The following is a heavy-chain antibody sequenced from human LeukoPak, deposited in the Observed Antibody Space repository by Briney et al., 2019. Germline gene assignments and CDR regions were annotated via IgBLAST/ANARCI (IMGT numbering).Heavy chain of an antibody. CDR2: IIPIFGTA. J-gene: IGHJ4*02. D-gene: IGHD3-16*01. CDR3: ARVAHMMTYIDY. Sequence: ASVKVSCKASGYTFTGYYMHWVRQAPGQGLEWMGGIIPIFGTANYAQKFRGRVTITTDESTSTAYMELSSLRSEDTAVYYCARVAHMMTYIDYWGQGTLVTVSS. CDR1: GYTFTGYY. V-gene: IGHV1-69*05.